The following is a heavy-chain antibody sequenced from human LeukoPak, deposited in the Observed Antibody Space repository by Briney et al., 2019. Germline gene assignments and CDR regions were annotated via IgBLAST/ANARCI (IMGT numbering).Heavy chain of an antibody. J-gene: IGHJ4*02. Sequence: SETLSLTCTVSGGPISSGGYFWTWIRQHPGKGLEWIGYIYNGGRTYYNPSLKNRITISLDASKNQFSLNVDSVTAADTAIYYCARDLTTAGYYWDWGQGTLVTVSS. V-gene: IGHV4-31*03. CDR3: ARDLTTAGYYWD. CDR2: IYNGGRT. D-gene: IGHD3-22*01. CDR1: GGPISSGGYF.